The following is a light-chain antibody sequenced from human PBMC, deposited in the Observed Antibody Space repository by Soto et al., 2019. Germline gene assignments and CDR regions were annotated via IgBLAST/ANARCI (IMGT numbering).Light chain of an antibody. CDR2: EVS. J-gene: IGLJ2*01. Sequence: QSALTQPASVSGSPGQSITISCTGTSSDVGGYNYVSWYQQHPGKAPKLMIYEVSNRPSGVSNRFSGSKSGNTASLTISGLQADDEADYYCSSYTGISTLVFGGGTKLAVL. CDR1: SSDVGGYNY. CDR3: SSYTGISTLV. V-gene: IGLV2-14*01.